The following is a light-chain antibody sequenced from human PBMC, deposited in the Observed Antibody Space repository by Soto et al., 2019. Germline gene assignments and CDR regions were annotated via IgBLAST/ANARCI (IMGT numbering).Light chain of an antibody. CDR1: QSISSY. CDR3: QQSYSTPYP. Sequence: DIQMTQSPSSLSASVGDRVTITCRASQSISSYLNWYQQKPGKAPKLLIYGASSLQSGVPSRFSGSGSETDFTLTISSLQPDDFATYYCQQSYSTPYPFGQGTQLEIK. J-gene: IGKJ2*01. CDR2: GAS. V-gene: IGKV1-39*01.